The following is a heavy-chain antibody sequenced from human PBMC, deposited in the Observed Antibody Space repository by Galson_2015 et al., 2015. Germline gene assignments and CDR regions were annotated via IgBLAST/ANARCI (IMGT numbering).Heavy chain of an antibody. J-gene: IGHJ4*02. CDR1: GGSISSSSYY. CDR2: IYYSGST. CDR3: ARRLNSGSVDY. Sequence: ETLSLTCTVSGGSISSSSYYWGWIRQPPGKGLEWIGSIYYSGSTYYNPSLKSRVTISVDTSKNQFSLKLSSVTAADTAVYYCARRLNSGSVDYWGQGTLVTVSS. D-gene: IGHD5-12*01. V-gene: IGHV4-39*01.